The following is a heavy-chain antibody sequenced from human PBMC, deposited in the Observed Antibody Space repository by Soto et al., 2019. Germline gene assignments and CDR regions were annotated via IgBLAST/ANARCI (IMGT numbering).Heavy chain of an antibody. CDR3: AGQPFGSGFGWFDP. D-gene: IGHD3-10*01. CDR1: GGSISSSDYY. J-gene: IGHJ5*02. Sequence: ASETLSLTCTVSGGSISSSDYYWGWIRQPPGKGLEWMGSIYYSGSTYYTPSLKSRVTIFVNTSKNQFSLKLSSLTAADTAVYYCAGQPFGSGFGWFDPWGQGAMVTVSS. CDR2: IYYSGST. V-gene: IGHV4-39*01.